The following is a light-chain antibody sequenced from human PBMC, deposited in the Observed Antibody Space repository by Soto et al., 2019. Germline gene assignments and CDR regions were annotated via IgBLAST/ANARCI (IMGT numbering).Light chain of an antibody. CDR1: QDIAIY. J-gene: IGKJ4*01. Sequence: DIQMTQSPSALSASVGGRVTMTCRASQDIAIYLAWYQQKPGEAPKLLIYAASTLYGGVPSRFSGSGSGTDFALTITSLQAQDFATYYCQQLRMYPSTFGGGTKVDIK. V-gene: IGKV1-9*01. CDR3: QQLRMYPST. CDR2: AAS.